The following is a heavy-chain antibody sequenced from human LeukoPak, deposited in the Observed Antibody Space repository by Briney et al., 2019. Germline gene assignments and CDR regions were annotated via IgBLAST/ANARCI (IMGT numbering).Heavy chain of an antibody. D-gene: IGHD3-22*01. CDR2: IHSSGTT. Sequence: SETLSLTCTVSGDSISGYYWSWIRQTPGRGLEWIASIHSSGTTKYNPSLKSRVTMSVDTSKNQFSLRLTSVTAADTAVYFCARGYFDTSGSSNPFDHWGQGALVTVSS. CDR1: GDSISGYY. V-gene: IGHV4-4*09. J-gene: IGHJ4*02. CDR3: ARGYFDTSGSSNPFDH.